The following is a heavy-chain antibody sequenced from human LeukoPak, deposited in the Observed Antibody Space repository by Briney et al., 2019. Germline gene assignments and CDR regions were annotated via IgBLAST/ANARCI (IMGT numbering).Heavy chain of an antibody. D-gene: IGHD3-16*01. CDR3: ARGVWPQADV. V-gene: IGHV3-48*02. J-gene: IGHJ6*02. CDR1: GFXFSSYS. Sequence: GGSLRLSCAASGFXFSSYSINWVRQAPGKGLKWVSYISSSSSTLYYADSVKGRFTISRDNAKNSLYLQMNSLRDEDTAVYYCARGVWPQADVWGQGTTVTVSS. CDR2: ISSSSSTL.